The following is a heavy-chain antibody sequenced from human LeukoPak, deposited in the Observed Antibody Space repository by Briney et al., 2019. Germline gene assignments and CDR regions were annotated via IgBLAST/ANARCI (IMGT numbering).Heavy chain of an antibody. V-gene: IGHV4-39*01. J-gene: IGHJ4*02. D-gene: IGHD5-18*01. Sequence: SETLSLTCTVSGGSITRSNYYWGWIRQPPGKGLEWIGTVYYSGSTNYNPSLKSRVTISVDTSKNQFSLKLSSVTAADTAIYYCATHVDATRGYYFEDWGRGTLVTVSS. CDR2: VYYSGST. CDR1: GGSITRSNYY. CDR3: ATHVDATRGYYFED.